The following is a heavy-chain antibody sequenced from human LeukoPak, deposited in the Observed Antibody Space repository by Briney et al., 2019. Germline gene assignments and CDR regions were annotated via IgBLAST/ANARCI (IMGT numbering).Heavy chain of an antibody. CDR3: ARDSPDYGDYVRTFDY. CDR1: GLTVTNAW. Sequence: GGSLRLSCAASGLTVTNAWMNWVRQAPGKGLEWVGRIASKTDGGTTDYAAPVKGRFTISRDDSKNTLYLQMNSLRAEDTAVYYCARDSPDYGDYVRTFDYWGQGTLVTVSS. V-gene: IGHV3-15*04. D-gene: IGHD4-17*01. J-gene: IGHJ4*02. CDR2: IASKTDGGTT.